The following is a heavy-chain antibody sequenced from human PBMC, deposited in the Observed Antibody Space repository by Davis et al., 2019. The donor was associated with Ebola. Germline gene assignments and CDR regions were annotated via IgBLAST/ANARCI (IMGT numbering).Heavy chain of an antibody. CDR1: GFTFSDYY. CDR2: ISSSSSYT. D-gene: IGHD3-10*01. CDR3: ARDYYGSGSIYYYYYMDV. J-gene: IGHJ6*03. Sequence: GGSLRLSCAASGFTFSDYYMGWIRQAPGKGLEWVSYISSSSSYTNYADSVKGRFTISRDNAKNSLYLQMNSLRAEDTAVYYCARDYYGSGSIYYYYYMDVWGKGTTVTVSS. V-gene: IGHV3-11*06.